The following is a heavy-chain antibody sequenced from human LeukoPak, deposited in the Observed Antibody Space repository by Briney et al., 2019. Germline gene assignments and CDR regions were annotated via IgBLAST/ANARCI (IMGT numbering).Heavy chain of an antibody. CDR3: ARARREYSYGYRPNEMGHYFDH. CDR1: GYTFTSYY. Sequence: ASVKVSCKASGYTFTSYYMHWVRQAPGQGLEWMGLINPTGGSTGYAQKFQGRVTLTRDMSTSTDYLELSSLRSEDTAVYYCARARREYSYGYRPNEMGHYFDHWGQGTLVTVSS. J-gene: IGHJ4*02. V-gene: IGHV1-46*01. CDR2: INPTGGST. D-gene: IGHD5-18*01.